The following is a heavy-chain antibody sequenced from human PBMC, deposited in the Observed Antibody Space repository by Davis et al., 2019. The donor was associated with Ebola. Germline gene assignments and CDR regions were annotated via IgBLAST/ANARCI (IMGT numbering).Heavy chain of an antibody. CDR1: GGSISSSSYY. J-gene: IGHJ6*02. CDR2: INHSGST. D-gene: IGHD6-19*01. Sequence: SETLSLTCTVSGGSISSSSYYWGWIRQPPGKGLEWIGEINHSGSTNYNPSLKSRVTISVDTSKNQFSLKLSSVTAADTAVYYCARYRIAVAGTDYYYYGMDVWGQGTTVTVSS. V-gene: IGHV4-39*07. CDR3: ARYRIAVAGTDYYYYGMDV.